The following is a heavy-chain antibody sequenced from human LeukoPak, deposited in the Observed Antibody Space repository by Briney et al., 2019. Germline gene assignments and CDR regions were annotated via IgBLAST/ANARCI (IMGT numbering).Heavy chain of an antibody. CDR2: IRYDGSNK. CDR3: ALWEIVHYAFDF. Sequence: AGGSLRLSCAASGFTFSSYGMHWVRQAPGKGLEWVAFIRYDGSNKYYADSVKGRFTISRDNSKNTLYLQMNSLRPDDTAVYYCALWEIVHYAFDFWGQGTMVTVSS. V-gene: IGHV3-30*02. D-gene: IGHD5-12*01. CDR1: GFTFSSYG. J-gene: IGHJ3*01.